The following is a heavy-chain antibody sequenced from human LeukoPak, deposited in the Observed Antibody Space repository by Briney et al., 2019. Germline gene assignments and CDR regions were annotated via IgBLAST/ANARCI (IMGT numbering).Heavy chain of an antibody. J-gene: IGHJ4*02. CDR2: INHSGST. V-gene: IGHV4-34*01. CDR1: GGSFSGYY. D-gene: IGHD5-12*01. CDR3: ARGGYSGYDYNY. Sequence: SETLSLTSAVYGGSFSGYYWSWIRQPPGKGLEWIGEINHSGSTNYNPSLKSRVTISVDTSKNQFSLKLSSVTAADTAVYYCARGGYSGYDYNYWGQGTLVTVSS.